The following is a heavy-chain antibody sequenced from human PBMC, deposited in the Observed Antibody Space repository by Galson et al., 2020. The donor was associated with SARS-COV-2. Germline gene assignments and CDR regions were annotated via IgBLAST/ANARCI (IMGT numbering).Heavy chain of an antibody. D-gene: IGHD3-10*01. J-gene: IGHJ4*02. CDR3: AKEALYGSGSYLDF. CDR2: INWDSDKT. V-gene: IGHV3-9*01. Sequence: GGSLRLSCVASGFTFDDYAMHWVRQTPGKGLEWVSGINWDSDKTGYADSVKGRFTISRDNAKSSLPLQMNNLRPEDTAFYYCAKEALYGSGSYLDFWGQGILVTVSS. CDR1: GFTFDDYA.